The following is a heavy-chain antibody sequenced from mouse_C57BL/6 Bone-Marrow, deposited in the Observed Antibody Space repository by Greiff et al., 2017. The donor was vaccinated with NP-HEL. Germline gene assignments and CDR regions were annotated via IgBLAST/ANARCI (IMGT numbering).Heavy chain of an antibody. CDR2: INPSTGGT. CDR1: GYSFTGYY. V-gene: IGHV1-42*01. D-gene: IGHD4-1*02. CDR3: ARFPTLD. Sequence: VQLQQSGPELVKPGASVKISCKASGYSFTGYYMNWVKQSPEKSLEWIGEINPSTGGTTYNQKFKAKATLTVDKSSSTAYMQLKSLTSEDSAVYYCARFPTLDWGQGTLVTVSA. J-gene: IGHJ3*01.